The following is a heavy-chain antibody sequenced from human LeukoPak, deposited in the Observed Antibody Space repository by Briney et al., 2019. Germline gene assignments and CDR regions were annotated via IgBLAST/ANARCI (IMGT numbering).Heavy chain of an antibody. Sequence: ASVKVSCKASGYTFTSYYMHWVRQAPGQGLEWMGIINPSGGSTSYEHKFQGRVTMTRDTSTSKVYMALSSLTAEDTAVYYCARELPILTGYYCPHCDYWGQETLVTVSS. CDR2: INPSGGST. CDR1: GYTFTSYY. D-gene: IGHD3-9*01. V-gene: IGHV1-46*03. CDR3: ARELPILTGYYCPHCDY. J-gene: IGHJ4*02.